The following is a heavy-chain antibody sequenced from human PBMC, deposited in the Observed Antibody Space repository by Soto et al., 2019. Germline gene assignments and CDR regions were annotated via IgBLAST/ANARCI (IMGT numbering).Heavy chain of an antibody. CDR2: MNPNNGNT. J-gene: IGHJ4*02. D-gene: IGHD3-10*01. V-gene: IGHV1-8*01. CDR1: GYTFTSYD. Sequence: QVQLVQSGAEVKKPGASVKVSCKASGYTFTSYDINWVRQAAGQGLEWMGLMNPNNGNTCYEQKFQGRVTMTRNTSISTAYMELSSLRSEDTAVYYCARGSLWFGATDYWGQGTLVTVSS. CDR3: ARGSLWFGATDY.